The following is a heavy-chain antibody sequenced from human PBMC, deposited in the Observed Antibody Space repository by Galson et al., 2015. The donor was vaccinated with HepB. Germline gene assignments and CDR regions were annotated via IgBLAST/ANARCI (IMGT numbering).Heavy chain of an antibody. CDR1: GFTFSSYG. J-gene: IGHJ4*02. Sequence: SLRLSCAASGFTFSSYGMHWVRQAPGKGLEWVAVISYDGSNKYYADSVKGRFTISRDNSKNTLYLQMNSLRAEDTAVYYYAKDLSPSYDSSGLDYWGQGTLVTVSS. CDR2: ISYDGSNK. V-gene: IGHV3-30*18. D-gene: IGHD3-22*01. CDR3: AKDLSPSYDSSGLDY.